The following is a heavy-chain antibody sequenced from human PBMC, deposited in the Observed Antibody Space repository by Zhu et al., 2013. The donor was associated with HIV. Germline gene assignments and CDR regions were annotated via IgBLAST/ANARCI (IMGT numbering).Heavy chain of an antibody. D-gene: IGHD1-26*01. J-gene: IGHJ5*02. V-gene: IGHV1-69-2*01. CDR3: ARVKASGAYEGGWFDP. CDR2: IDPEDGET. Sequence: EVQLEQSGAEVKKPGATVKISCKVSGYKFIDYYIHWVQQAPGKGLEWMGLIDPEDGETMYAEKFQDRVTITADTSIDTVYLEMTSLRFEDTAVYFCARVKASGAYEGGWFDPWGQGTHITVTS. CDR1: GYKFIDYY.